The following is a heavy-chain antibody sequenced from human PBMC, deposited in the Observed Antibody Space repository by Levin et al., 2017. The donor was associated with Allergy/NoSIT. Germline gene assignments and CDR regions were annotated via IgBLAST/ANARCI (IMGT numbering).Heavy chain of an antibody. D-gene: IGHD6-13*01. V-gene: IGHV3-30-3*01. CDR2: ISYDGSNK. CDR3: ARDRPLYSSSWYIWTHIQH. J-gene: IGHJ1*01. Sequence: GGSLRLSCAASGFTFSSYAMHWVRQAPGKGLEWVAVISYDGSNKYYADSVKGRFTISRDNSKNTLYLQMNSLRAEDTAVYYCARDRPLYSSSWYIWTHIQHWGQGTLVTVSS. CDR1: GFTFSSYA.